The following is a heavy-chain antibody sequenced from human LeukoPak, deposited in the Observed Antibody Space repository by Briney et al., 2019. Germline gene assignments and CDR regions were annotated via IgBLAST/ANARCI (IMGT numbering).Heavy chain of an antibody. CDR2: IIPIFGTA. J-gene: IGHJ5*02. V-gene: IGHV1-69*06. CDR3: AGEGGYYYGSGSPSDP. Sequence: SVKVSCKASGGTFSSYAISWVRQAPGQGLEWMGGIIPIFGTANYAQKFQGRVTITADKSASTAYMELSSPRSEDTAVYYCAGEGGYYYGSGSPSDPWGQGTLVTVSS. CDR1: GGTFSSYA. D-gene: IGHD3-10*01.